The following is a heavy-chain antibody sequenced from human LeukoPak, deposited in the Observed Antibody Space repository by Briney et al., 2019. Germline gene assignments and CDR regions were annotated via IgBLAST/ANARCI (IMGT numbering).Heavy chain of an antibody. CDR3: ARVSNWGLNYYYYMDV. CDR1: GGSISSSSYY. D-gene: IGHD7-27*01. CDR2: IYYSGST. J-gene: IGHJ6*03. Sequence: SETLSLTCTVSGGSISSSSYYWGWIRQPPGKGLEWIGSIYYSGSTYYNPSLKSRVTISVDTSKNQFSLKLSSVTAADTAVYYCARVSNWGLNYYYYMDVWGKGTTVTVSS. V-gene: IGHV4-39*01.